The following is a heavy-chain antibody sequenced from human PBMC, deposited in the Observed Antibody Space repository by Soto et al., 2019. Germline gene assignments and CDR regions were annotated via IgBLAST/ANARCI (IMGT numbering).Heavy chain of an antibody. CDR2: MFYSGRA. V-gene: IGHV4-31*03. J-gene: IGHJ4*02. CDR3: ARDNGYGHFDS. D-gene: IGHD5-12*01. Sequence: QVQLQESGPGLVKPSQTLSLTCTVSGASISSGRSYWSWIRQHPGKGLEWIGYMFYSGRAYYHPSLKSRVNISAETSKNQFSLRRTSVTPADTAVYYCARDNGYGHFDSWGQGTLVTVSS. CDR1: GASISSGRSY.